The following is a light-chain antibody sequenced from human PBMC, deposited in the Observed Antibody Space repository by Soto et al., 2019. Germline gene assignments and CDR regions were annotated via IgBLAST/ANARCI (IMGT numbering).Light chain of an antibody. Sequence: DIQLTQSPSSLSASLGDRVTISCRASQNIDNYLHWYQQKSGKAPEALIYAASSLRDGVSSRFSGSGHGTEFTLTINNLQPEDFATYYCQQSSSSPPITFGQGTRLDI. J-gene: IGKJ5*01. V-gene: IGKV1-39*01. CDR1: QNIDNY. CDR2: AAS. CDR3: QQSSSSPPIT.